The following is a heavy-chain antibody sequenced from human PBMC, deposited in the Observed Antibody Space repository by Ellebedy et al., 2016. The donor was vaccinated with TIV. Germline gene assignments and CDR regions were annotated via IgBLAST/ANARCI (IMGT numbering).Heavy chain of an antibody. J-gene: IGHJ2*01. CDR2: LFSDGTT. Sequence: GGSLRLSXVASGFTVSSNYMSWVRQAPGKGLEWVAILFSDGTTYYAGSVMGRFTISRDSSENTLFLQMNSLRVEDTALYYCARVPTTEISWYFDLWGRGTLVTVSS. CDR3: ARVPTTEISWYFDL. V-gene: IGHV3-53*01. D-gene: IGHD1-14*01. CDR1: GFTVSSNY.